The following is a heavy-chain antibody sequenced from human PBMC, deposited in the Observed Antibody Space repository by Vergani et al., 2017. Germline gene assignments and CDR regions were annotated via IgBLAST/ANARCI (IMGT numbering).Heavy chain of an antibody. V-gene: IGHV3-53*01. J-gene: IGHJ4*02. CDR3: ARQYYDFWRSHYYFDY. CDR1: GFTVSSNY. D-gene: IGHD3-3*01. Sequence: EVPLVESGGGLIQPGGSLRLSCAASGFTVSSNYMSWVRPAPGKGLEWVSVICSGGSPYDADSVKGRFTISRDNSKNTLYLQMNRLRAEDTAVYYCARQYYDFWRSHYYFDYWGQGTLVTVSS. CDR2: ICSGGSP.